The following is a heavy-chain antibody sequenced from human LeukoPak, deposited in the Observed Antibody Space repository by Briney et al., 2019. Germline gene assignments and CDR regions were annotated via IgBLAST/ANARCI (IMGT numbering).Heavy chain of an antibody. CDR2: ISGSGGST. D-gene: IGHD6-13*01. V-gene: IGHV3-23*01. CDR1: GFTFSSYS. J-gene: IGHJ4*02. Sequence: GGSLRLSCAASGFTFSSYSMNWVRQAPGKGLEWVSGISGSGGSTYYADSVKGRFTISRDNSKNTLYLQMNSLRAEDTAVYYCAKEVAAAATYYFDYWGQGTLVTVSS. CDR3: AKEVAAAATYYFDY.